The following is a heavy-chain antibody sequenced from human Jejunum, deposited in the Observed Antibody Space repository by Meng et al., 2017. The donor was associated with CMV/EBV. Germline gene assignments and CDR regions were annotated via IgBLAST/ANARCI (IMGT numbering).Heavy chain of an antibody. CDR3: ARLYARKSLGFFYGMDV. J-gene: IGHJ6*02. CDR1: VSSGSFS. Sequence: VSSGSFSWSWIRQPPGKGLEWIGHVDDTGSTYSNSSLRSRLSMSVDTSKNQFSLRLSSVTAADTAVYYCARLYARKSLGFFYGMDVWGQGTTVTVSS. V-gene: IGHV4-61*07. D-gene: IGHD5/OR15-5a*01. CDR2: VDDTGST.